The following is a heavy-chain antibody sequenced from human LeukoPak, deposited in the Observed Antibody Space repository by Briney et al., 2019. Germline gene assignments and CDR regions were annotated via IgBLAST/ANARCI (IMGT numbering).Heavy chain of an antibody. CDR3: ARDRAYYDFWSGYYAFDY. J-gene: IGHJ4*02. Sequence: SVKVSCKVSGGTFSSYAISWVRQAPGQGLEWMGGIIPIFGTANYAQKFQGRVTITADESTSTAYMELSSLRSEDTAVYYCARDRAYYDFWSGYYAFDYWGQGTLVTVSS. D-gene: IGHD3-3*01. CDR1: GGTFSSYA. CDR2: IIPIFGTA. V-gene: IGHV1-69*13.